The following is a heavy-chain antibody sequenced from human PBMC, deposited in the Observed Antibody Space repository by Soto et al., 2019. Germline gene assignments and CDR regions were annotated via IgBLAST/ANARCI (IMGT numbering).Heavy chain of an antibody. J-gene: IGHJ6*02. D-gene: IGHD4-4*01. V-gene: IGHV4-4*09. CDR1: GASISSIC. CDR2: ICTGGTT. CDR3: ARVGSKSFYYATDV. Sequence: LETLSLTCTVSGASISSICWTWIRQPPGQGLEWIGYICTGGTTKYNPSLKSRVTMSVDTSKTQFSLKLTSVTAADTAVYYCARVGSKSFYYATDVWGQGTTVTVS.